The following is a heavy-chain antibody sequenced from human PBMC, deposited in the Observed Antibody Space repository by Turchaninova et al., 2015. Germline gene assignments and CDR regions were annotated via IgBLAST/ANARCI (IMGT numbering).Heavy chain of an antibody. D-gene: IGHD4-17*01. J-gene: IGHJ6*02. CDR1: GFSFRSYR. CDR2: IYQDGSEK. V-gene: IGHV3-7*03. Sequence: ESGGGLVQPGGSLRLSCAASGFSFRSYRMTWVRQAPGKGVEWVANIYQDGSEKDYVDSVKGRFTISRDNAKSLLFLQMNSLRAEDTAVYFCATEGSYGDYRVNPHYGMDVWGQGTTVIVSS. CDR3: ATEGSYGDYRVNPHYGMDV.